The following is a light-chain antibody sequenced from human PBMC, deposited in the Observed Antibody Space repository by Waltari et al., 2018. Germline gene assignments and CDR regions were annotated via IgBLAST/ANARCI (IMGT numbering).Light chain of an antibody. Sequence: QSALTQPPSASGSPGPSVTIPCTGPSSDVGGYQYVSWYQQYPGKAPKLIIYEVTKRPSGVPDRFSGSKSGNTASLTVSGLLPEDEAAYYCTSYAGSNNPVMFGGGTKLTVL. V-gene: IGLV2-8*01. CDR2: EVT. J-gene: IGLJ3*02. CDR1: SSDVGGYQY. CDR3: TSYAGSNNPVM.